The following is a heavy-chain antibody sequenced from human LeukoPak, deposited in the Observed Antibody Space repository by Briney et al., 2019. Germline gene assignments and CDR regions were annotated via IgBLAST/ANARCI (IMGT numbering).Heavy chain of an antibody. CDR1: GFTFSSYG. Sequence: HPGGSLRLSCAASGFTFSSYGMHWVRQAPGKGLEWVAVISYDGSNKYYADSAKGRFTISRDNSKNTLYLQMNSLRAEDTAVYYCAKVRGVRGVRTPIDYWGQGTLVTVSS. D-gene: IGHD3-10*01. V-gene: IGHV3-30*18. J-gene: IGHJ4*02. CDR3: AKVRGVRGVRTPIDY. CDR2: ISYDGSNK.